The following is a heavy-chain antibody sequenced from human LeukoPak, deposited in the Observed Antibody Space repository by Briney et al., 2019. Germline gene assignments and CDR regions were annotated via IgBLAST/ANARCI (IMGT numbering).Heavy chain of an antibody. Sequence: SETLSLTCTASGDSNSSYYWSWIRQPPGKGLEWIGYIYTSGGTNYIPSLKGRVTISIDTSKNQFSLKLSSVTAADSAVYYCARLTRLSTSPDRYYLDYWGQGTLVTVSS. CDR3: ARLTRLSTSPDRYYLDY. CDR1: GDSNSSYY. CDR2: IYTSGGT. V-gene: IGHV4-4*09. D-gene: IGHD6-6*01. J-gene: IGHJ4*02.